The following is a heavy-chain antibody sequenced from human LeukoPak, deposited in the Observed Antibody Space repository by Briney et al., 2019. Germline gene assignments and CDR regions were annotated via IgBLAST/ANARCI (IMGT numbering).Heavy chain of an antibody. CDR3: ARDSSSWFDP. V-gene: IGHV3-21*05. Sequence: GRSPRLSCAASGFIFSNYGMHWVRQAPGKGLEWVSYISGSSSYTNYADSVKGRFTISRDNAKNSLYLQMNSLRAEDAAVYYCARDSSSWFDPWGQGTLATVSS. CDR2: ISGSSSYT. D-gene: IGHD6-13*01. J-gene: IGHJ5*02. CDR1: GFIFSNYG.